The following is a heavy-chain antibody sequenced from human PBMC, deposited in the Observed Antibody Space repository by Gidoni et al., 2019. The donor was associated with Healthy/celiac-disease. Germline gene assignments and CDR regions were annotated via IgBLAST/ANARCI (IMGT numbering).Heavy chain of an antibody. CDR3: AREPWEQLVQDYYMDV. CDR1: GGSISGSNG. Sequence: VQLQSSGPVLVRPSWTLSLTFSGSGGSISGSNGGSWVRQPPEKGLEWIGEIYHSGSTNYNPSLKSRVTISVDNSKNQFSLKLSFVTAADTAVYYCAREPWEQLVQDYYMDVWGKGTTVTVSS. D-gene: IGHD6-13*01. CDR2: IYHSGST. V-gene: IGHV4-4*02. J-gene: IGHJ6*03.